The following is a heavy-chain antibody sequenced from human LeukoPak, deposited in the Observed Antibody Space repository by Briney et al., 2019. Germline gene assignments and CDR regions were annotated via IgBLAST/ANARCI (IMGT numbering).Heavy chain of an antibody. CDR1: GYTFTSYY. D-gene: IGHD6-25*01. V-gene: IGHV1-46*01. J-gene: IGHJ4*02. Sequence: ASVKVSCKASGYTFTSYYMHWMRQAPGQGPEWMGIINPRGGSTDYAQKFQDRITMTSDTSTSTVYMELNSLRSDDTAVYFCARVGSAAATADYWGQGTLVTVSS. CDR2: INPRGGST. CDR3: ARVGSAAATADY.